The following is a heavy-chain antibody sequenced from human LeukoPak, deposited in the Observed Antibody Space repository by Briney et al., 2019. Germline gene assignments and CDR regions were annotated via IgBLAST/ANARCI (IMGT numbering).Heavy chain of an antibody. CDR2: INHSGST. CDR1: GGSISSYH. Sequence: SETLSLTCTVSGGSISSYHWSWIRQPPGKGLEWIGEINHSGSTNYNPSLKSRVTISLDTSKNQFSLKLSSVTAADTAVYYCSRGVTDTNWGQGTLVTVSS. J-gene: IGHJ4*02. CDR3: SRGVTDTN. V-gene: IGHV4-34*01. D-gene: IGHD4-23*01.